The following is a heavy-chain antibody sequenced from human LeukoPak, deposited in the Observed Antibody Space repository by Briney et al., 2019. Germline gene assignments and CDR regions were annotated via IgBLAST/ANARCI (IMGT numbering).Heavy chain of an antibody. D-gene: IGHD5-18*01. J-gene: IGHJ4*02. Sequence: PGKSLRLSCAASGFTLSDYAMSWVRQAPGKGLEWVSSINGGGNTHYADSVKGRFTISRDNSKNTLYLQMNSLRGEDTAVYYCAKDEVGVQLWSPGSDYWGQGTLVTVSS. CDR3: AKDEVGVQLWSPGSDY. V-gene: IGHV3-23*01. CDR2: INGGGNT. CDR1: GFTLSDYA.